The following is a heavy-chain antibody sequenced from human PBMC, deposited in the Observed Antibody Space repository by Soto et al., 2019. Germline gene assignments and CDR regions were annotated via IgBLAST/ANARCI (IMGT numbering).Heavy chain of an antibody. CDR2: IDSDGSST. V-gene: IGHV3-74*01. CDR3: AREAAYGVWFAGGYFDL. CDR1: GFAFNNYW. D-gene: IGHD4-17*01. J-gene: IGHJ4*02. Sequence: GGSLRLSCAASGFAFNNYWMHWVRQVPGKGLVWVSRIDSDGSSTAYADSVKGRFSISRDNVKNTVYLQMNSLRAEDTGVYFCAREAAYGVWFAGGYFDLWGQGTQVTVSS.